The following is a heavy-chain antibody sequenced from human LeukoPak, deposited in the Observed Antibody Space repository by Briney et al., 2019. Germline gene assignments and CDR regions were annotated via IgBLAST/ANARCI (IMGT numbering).Heavy chain of an antibody. CDR2: IYYSGST. V-gene: IGHV4-39*07. CDR3: ARDLVIAAAGGPSDY. Sequence: SETLSLTCTVSGGSISSSSYYWGWIRQPPGKGLEWIGSIYYSGSTYYNPSLKSRVTISVDTSKNQFSLKLSSVTAADTAVYYCARDLVIAAAGGPSDYWGQGTLVTVSS. CDR1: GGSISSSSYY. J-gene: IGHJ4*02. D-gene: IGHD6-13*01.